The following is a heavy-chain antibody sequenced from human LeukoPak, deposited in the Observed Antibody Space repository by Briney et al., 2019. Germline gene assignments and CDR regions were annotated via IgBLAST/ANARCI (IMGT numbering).Heavy chain of an antibody. CDR2: ITYSGDNT. CDR1: GFTFSSYD. D-gene: IGHD5-18*01. J-gene: IGHJ4*02. Sequence: GGSLSLPCAVSGFTFSSYDMGCVPGAPGRGLEWVSDITYSGDNTYYADSVKGRLTIPRDNSTITVYLQLNSLRAEDTAVYYCAKGNGYSYGRYYFDYWGQGTLVTVSS. V-gene: IGHV3-23*01. CDR3: AKGNGYSYGRYYFDY.